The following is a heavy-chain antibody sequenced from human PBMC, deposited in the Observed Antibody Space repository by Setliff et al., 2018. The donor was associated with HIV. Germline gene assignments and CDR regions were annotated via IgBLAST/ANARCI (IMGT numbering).Heavy chain of an antibody. D-gene: IGHD3-3*01. V-gene: IGHV1-18*04. J-gene: IGHJ4*02. Sequence: ASVKVSCKASGDTFPNYGITWVRQAPGQGLEWMGWISSYNGNTKYAQKTQGRVTMTTVTFTNTAYMELRSMRSGDTAVYYCARVSRFLESFSTKNYFDYWGQGTLVTVSS. CDR3: ARVSRFLESFSTKNYFDY. CDR2: ISSYNGNT. CDR1: GDTFPNYG.